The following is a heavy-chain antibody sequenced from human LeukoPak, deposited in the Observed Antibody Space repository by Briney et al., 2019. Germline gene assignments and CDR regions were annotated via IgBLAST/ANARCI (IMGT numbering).Heavy chain of an antibody. V-gene: IGHV4-34*01. Sequence: SETLSLTCAVYGESFSDYYWSWTRQSPGKGLEWIGEINYSGKTKYNPSLKSRVTISIDTSKRQFSLSLTSVTAADTAVYYCARDPLAYDFWSGWGSGWFDPWGQGTLVTVSS. D-gene: IGHD3-3*01. J-gene: IGHJ5*02. CDR3: ARDPLAYDFWSGWGSGWFDP. CDR2: INYSGKT. CDR1: GESFSDYY.